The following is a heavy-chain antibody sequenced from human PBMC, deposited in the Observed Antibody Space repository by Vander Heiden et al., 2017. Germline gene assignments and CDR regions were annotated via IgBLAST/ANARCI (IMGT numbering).Heavy chain of an antibody. V-gene: IGHV1-69*01. D-gene: IGHD2-21*02. CDR1: GGTFISYA. CDR2: IIPIFGTA. CDR3: AMGEAYCGGDCYSPLFDL. J-gene: IGHJ2*01. Sequence: QVQLVQSGAEVKKPGSSAKVSCKASGGTFISYAVSWVRQAPGQGLEWMGGIIPIFGTANYAQKFQGRVTITADESTSTAYMELSSLRSEDTAVYYCAMGEAYCGGDCYSPLFDLWGRGTLVTVSS.